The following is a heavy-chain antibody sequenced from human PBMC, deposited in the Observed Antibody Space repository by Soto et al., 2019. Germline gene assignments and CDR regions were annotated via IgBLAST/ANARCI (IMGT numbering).Heavy chain of an antibody. D-gene: IGHD3-22*01. J-gene: IGHJ4*02. CDR1: GGTFSSYA. Sequence: QVQLVQSGAEVKKPGSSVKVSCKASGGTFSSYAISWVRQAPGQGLEWMGGIIPIFGTANYAQTFKGRVTITADESTSTAYMELSSLRSEDTAVYYCAREGASGSHIGFWGQGTLVTVSS. V-gene: IGHV1-69*01. CDR3: AREGASGSHIGF. CDR2: IIPIFGTA.